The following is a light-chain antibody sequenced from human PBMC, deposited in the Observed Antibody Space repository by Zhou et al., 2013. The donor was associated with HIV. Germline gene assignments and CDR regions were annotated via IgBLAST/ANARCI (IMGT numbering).Light chain of an antibody. J-gene: IGKJ4*01. Sequence: AIRLTQSPTSLAASTGDRVTITCRASQNVTTSLAWYQQKPGKTPDVLIYGASTLQSGVPSRFSASGSGTVFTLTVSCLQAEDFATYYCQQLNRVPQLTFGGGTKVESK. CDR1: QNVTTS. CDR3: QQLNRVPQLT. V-gene: IGKV1-8*01. CDR2: GAS.